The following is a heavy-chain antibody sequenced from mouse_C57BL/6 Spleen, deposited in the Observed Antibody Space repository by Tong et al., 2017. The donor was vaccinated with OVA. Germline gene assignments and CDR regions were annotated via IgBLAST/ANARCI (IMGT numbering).Heavy chain of an antibody. CDR1: GFTFSSYG. Sequence: EVQLVESGGDLVKPGGSLKLSCAASGFTFSSYGMSWVRQTPDKRLEWVATISSGGSYTYYPDSVKGRFTISRDNAKNTVYLQMSSLKSEDTAMYYCARHSMMVTSFAYWGQGTLVTVSA. V-gene: IGHV5-6*01. D-gene: IGHD2-3*01. CDR2: ISSGGSYT. J-gene: IGHJ3*01. CDR3: ARHSMMVTSFAY.